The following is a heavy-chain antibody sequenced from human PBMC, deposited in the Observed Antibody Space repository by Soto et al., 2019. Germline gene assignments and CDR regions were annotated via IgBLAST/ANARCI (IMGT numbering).Heavy chain of an antibody. D-gene: IGHD3-10*01. CDR2: IYHSGST. V-gene: IGHV4-4*02. CDR1: GGSISSNNW. CDR3: ARDQSEYYYGSGSYFAPDAFDI. J-gene: IGHJ3*02. Sequence: SETLSLTCAVSGGSISSNNWWSWVRQPPGKGLEWIGEIYHSGSTSYNPSLKSRVTISVDKSKNQFSLKLTSVTAADTAVYYCARDQSEYYYGSGSYFAPDAFDIWGQGTMVTVSS.